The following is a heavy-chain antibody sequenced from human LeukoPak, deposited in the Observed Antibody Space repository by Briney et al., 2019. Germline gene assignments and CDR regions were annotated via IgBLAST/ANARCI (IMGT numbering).Heavy chain of an antibody. Sequence: PSETLSLTCNVSGGSISSSYWSWIRQPAGKGLEWIGRIYASGGSNYNPSLKCRVTMSVDTSKNQFSLNLSSVTAADTAVYYCAREGGSSRSLENWGQGTLVTVSS. CDR3: AREGGSSRSLEN. J-gene: IGHJ4*02. CDR2: IYASGGS. D-gene: IGHD1-26*01. V-gene: IGHV4-4*07. CDR1: GGSISSSY.